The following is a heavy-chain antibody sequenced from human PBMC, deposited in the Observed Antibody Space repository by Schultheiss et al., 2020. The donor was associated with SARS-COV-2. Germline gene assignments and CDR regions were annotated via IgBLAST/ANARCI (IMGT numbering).Heavy chain of an antibody. D-gene: IGHD3-10*01. CDR1: GGSISSYY. CDR3: ARAKPVWFGELGYGMGV. CDR2: IYYSGST. Sequence: SETLSLTCTVSGGSISSYYWSWIRQPPGKGLEWIGYIYYSGSTYYNPSLKSRVTISVDTSKNQFSLKLSSVTAADTAVYYCARAKPVWFGELGYGMGVWGQGTTVTVSS. V-gene: IGHV4-59*12. J-gene: IGHJ6*02.